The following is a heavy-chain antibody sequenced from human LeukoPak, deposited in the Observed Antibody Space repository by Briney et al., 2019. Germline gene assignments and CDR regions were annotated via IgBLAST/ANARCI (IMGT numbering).Heavy chain of an antibody. V-gene: IGHV1-69*01. Sequence: ASVKVSCKASGGTFSSYAISWVRQAPGQGLEWMGGIIPIFGTANYAQKFQGRVTITADESTSTAYMELSSLRSEDTAVYYCARDDFWSGYQTNTGLVDYWGQGTLVTVSS. CDR2: IIPIFGTA. J-gene: IGHJ4*02. CDR1: GGTFSSYA. D-gene: IGHD3-3*01. CDR3: ARDDFWSGYQTNTGLVDY.